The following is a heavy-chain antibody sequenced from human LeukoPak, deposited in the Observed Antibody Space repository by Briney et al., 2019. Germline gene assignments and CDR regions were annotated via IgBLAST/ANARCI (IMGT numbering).Heavy chain of an antibody. CDR2: IYYSGST. J-gene: IGHJ4*02. CDR3: ARDPDYHGSGAQGS. D-gene: IGHD3-10*01. CDR1: GDSISYYY. V-gene: IGHV4-59*12. Sequence: SETLSLTCTVSGDSISYYYWSWIRQPPGKGLEWIGYIYYSGSTNYNPSLKSRVTISVDTSKNQFSLKLSSVTAADTAVYYCARDPDYHGSGAQGSWGRGTLVTVSS.